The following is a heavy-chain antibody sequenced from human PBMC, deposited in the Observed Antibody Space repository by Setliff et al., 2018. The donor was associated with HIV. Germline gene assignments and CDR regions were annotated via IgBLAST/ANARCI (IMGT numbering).Heavy chain of an antibody. V-gene: IGHV4-34*01. CDR2: VHYSGRT. CDR1: GGSLSGYY. J-gene: IGHJ5*02. CDR3: ARHRAQRGSGTYYDDCFDP. Sequence: SETLSLTCAAYGGSLSGYYWSWIRQTPGKGLEWIGEVHYSGRTAYNPSLQSRVAISVDMYRNQFFLRLTSVTASDTSVYYCARHRAQRGSGTYYDDCFDPWGQGTLVTVSS. D-gene: IGHD3-10*01.